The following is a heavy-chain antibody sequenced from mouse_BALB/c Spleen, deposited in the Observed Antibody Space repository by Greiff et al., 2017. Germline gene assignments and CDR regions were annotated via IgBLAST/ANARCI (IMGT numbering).Heavy chain of an antibody. J-gene: IGHJ3*01. Sequence: EVQGVESGGGLVKPGGSLKLSCAASGFTFSSYAMSWVRQSPEKRLEWVAEISSGGSYTYYPDTVTGRFTISRDNAKNTLYLEMSSLRSEDTAMYYCARGGLLPFAYWGQGTLVTVSA. D-gene: IGHD2-3*01. CDR3: ARGGLLPFAY. V-gene: IGHV5-9-4*01. CDR1: GFTFSSYA. CDR2: ISSGGSYT.